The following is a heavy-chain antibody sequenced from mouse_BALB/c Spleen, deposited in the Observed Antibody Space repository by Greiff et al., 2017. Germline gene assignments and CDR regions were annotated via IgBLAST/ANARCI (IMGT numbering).Heavy chain of an antibody. Sequence: EVKLQESGPGLVKPSQSLSLTCTVTGYSITSDYAWNWIRQFPGNKLEWMGYISYSGSTSYNPSLKSRISITRDTSKNQFFLQLNSVTTEDTATYYCARSPVVAPFDYWGQGTTLTVSS. V-gene: IGHV3-2*02. CDR3: ARSPVVAPFDY. CDR2: ISYSGST. J-gene: IGHJ2*01. CDR1: GYSITSDYA. D-gene: IGHD1-1*01.